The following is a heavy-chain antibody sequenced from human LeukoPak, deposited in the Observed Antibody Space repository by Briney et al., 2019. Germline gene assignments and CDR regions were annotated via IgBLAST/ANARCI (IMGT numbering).Heavy chain of an antibody. D-gene: IGHD3-10*01. CDR3: VRGLGWFYYAFDI. Sequence: GGSLRLSCVVSGFSVSNEYMDWVRQAPGEGLEWVSILYPEGNTYYADSVKGRFSISRDTSKNMVYLQMSDLRVEDTAVYRCVRGLGWFYYAFDIWGQGTFVTVSS. V-gene: IGHV3-66*01. CDR1: GFSVSNEY. J-gene: IGHJ3*02. CDR2: LYPEGNT.